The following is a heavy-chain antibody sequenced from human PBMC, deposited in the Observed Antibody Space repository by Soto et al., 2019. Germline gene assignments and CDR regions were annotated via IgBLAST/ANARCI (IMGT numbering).Heavy chain of an antibody. D-gene: IGHD3-10*01. CDR2: IIPIFGTA. CDR1: GGTFSSYA. Sequence: GASVKLSCKDSGGTFSSYAISWVRQAPGQGLEWMGGIIPIFGTANYAQKFQGRVTITRDTSASTAYMELSSLRSEDTAVYYCARGTPVWFDPWGQGTLVTVSS. V-gene: IGHV1-69*05. J-gene: IGHJ5*02. CDR3: ARGTPVWFDP.